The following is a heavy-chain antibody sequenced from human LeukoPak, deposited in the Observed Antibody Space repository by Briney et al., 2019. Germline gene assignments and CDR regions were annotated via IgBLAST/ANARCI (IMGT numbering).Heavy chain of an antibody. CDR1: GGSISSSSYY. Sequence: SETLSLTCTVSGGSISSSSYYWGWIRQPPGKGLECIGSIYYSGSTYYNPSLKSRVTISVDTSKNQFSLKLSSVTAADTAVYYCARGRYDFWSGHTEFDPWGQGTLVTVSS. CDR2: IYYSGST. CDR3: ARGRYDFWSGHTEFDP. V-gene: IGHV4-39*07. J-gene: IGHJ5*02. D-gene: IGHD3-3*01.